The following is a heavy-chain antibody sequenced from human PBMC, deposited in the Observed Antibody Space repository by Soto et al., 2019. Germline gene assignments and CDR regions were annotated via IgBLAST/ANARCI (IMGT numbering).Heavy chain of an antibody. CDR1: GGSFSDYC. J-gene: IGHJ4*02. V-gene: IGHV4-34*01. D-gene: IGHD6-19*01. Sequence: QVQLQQWGAGLLKPSETLSLTCAVYGGSFSDYCWSWIRQPPGKGLEWIGEIHPSGSTNYNPSLKSRVTISVDTSKNQFSLKLNSVTAADTAVYYCARSVAGTDYWGQGTLVTVSP. CDR3: ARSVAGTDY. CDR2: IHPSGST.